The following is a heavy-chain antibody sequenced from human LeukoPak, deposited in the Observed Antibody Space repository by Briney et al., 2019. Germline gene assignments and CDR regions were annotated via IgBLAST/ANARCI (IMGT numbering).Heavy chain of an antibody. Sequence: ASVKVSCKASGYTFSGYYMHWVRQAPGQGLEWMGWINPNSGGTNYAQKFQGRVTMTRDTSISTAYMELSSLRSDDTAVYYCARATLPRSDDYAFDYWGQGTPVTVSS. CDR1: GYTFSGYY. J-gene: IGHJ4*02. D-gene: IGHD4-17*01. CDR2: INPNSGGT. V-gene: IGHV1-2*02. CDR3: ARATLPRSDDYAFDY.